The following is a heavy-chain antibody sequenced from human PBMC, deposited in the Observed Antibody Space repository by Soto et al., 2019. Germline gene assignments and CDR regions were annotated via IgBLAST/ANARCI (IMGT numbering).Heavy chain of an antibody. J-gene: IGHJ3*02. CDR3: ARRPDAFDI. V-gene: IGHV3-23*01. CDR2: ISGDGLST. CDR1: GSTFTDFT. Sequence: GGSLRLSCAVSGSTFTDFTMTWVRQAPGKGLEWVSAISGDGLSTYYAGSVKGRFTISRDNSKTTPYLQMNSLRAEDTAVYYCARRPDAFDIWGRGTMVTVSS.